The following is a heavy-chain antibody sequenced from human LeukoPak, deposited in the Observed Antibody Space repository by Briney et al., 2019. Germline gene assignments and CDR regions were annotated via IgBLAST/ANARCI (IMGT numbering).Heavy chain of an antibody. CDR3: ARDPGVVPAAMRAFDI. CDR2: IYYSGST. Sequence: PSETLSLTCAVYGGSFSGYYWSWIRQPPGKGLEWIGYIYYSGSTNYNPSLKSRVTISVDTSKNQFSLKLSSVTAADTAVYYCARDPGVVPAAMRAFDIWGQGTMVTVSS. CDR1: GGSFSGYY. J-gene: IGHJ3*02. V-gene: IGHV4-59*01. D-gene: IGHD2-2*01.